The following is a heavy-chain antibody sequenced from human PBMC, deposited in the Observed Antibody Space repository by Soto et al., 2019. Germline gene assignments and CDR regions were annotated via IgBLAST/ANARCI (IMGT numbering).Heavy chain of an antibody. Sequence: GASVKVSCKASGYTFTSYYMHWVRQAPGQGLEWMGIINPSGGSTSYAQKFQGRVTMTRDTSTSTVYMELSSLRSDDTAVYYCASEHYGDLDYWGQGTLVTVSS. CDR2: INPSGGST. D-gene: IGHD4-17*01. CDR3: ASEHYGDLDY. V-gene: IGHV1-46*01. J-gene: IGHJ4*02. CDR1: GYTFTSYY.